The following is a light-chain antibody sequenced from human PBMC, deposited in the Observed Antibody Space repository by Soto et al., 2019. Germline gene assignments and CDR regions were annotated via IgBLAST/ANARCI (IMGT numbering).Light chain of an antibody. Sequence: EVVLTQSPATLSLSPGERATLSCRASQSVSSYLAWYQQKPGQAPRLLIHDASSRATGIPARFSGSGSGTDFTLTISSLEPEDFAVYYCQQRSNWPPTWTFGQGTKVEIK. V-gene: IGKV3-11*01. CDR1: QSVSSY. CDR3: QQRSNWPPTWT. J-gene: IGKJ1*01. CDR2: DAS.